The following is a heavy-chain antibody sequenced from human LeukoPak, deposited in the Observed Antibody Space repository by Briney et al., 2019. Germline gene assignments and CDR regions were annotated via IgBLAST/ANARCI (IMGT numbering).Heavy chain of an antibody. D-gene: IGHD2-2*01. CDR3: ARGYCSSTTCYSTTFDY. CDR2: IYYGGST. CDR1: GGSISSSSYY. V-gene: IGHV4-39*07. J-gene: IGHJ4*02. Sequence: SETLSLTCTVSGGSISSSSYYWGWIRQPPGKGLEWIGSIYYGGSTYYNPSLKSRVTISVDTSKNQFSLKLSSVTAADTAVYYCARGYCSSTTCYSTTFDYWGQGTLVTVSS.